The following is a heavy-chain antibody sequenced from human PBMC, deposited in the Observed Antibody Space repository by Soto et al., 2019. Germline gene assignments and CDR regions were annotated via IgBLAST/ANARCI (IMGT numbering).Heavy chain of an antibody. CDR2: IWYDGSNK. CDR1: GFTFSSYG. J-gene: IGHJ4*02. Sequence: QVQLVESGGGVVQPGRSLRLSCAASGFTFSSYGMHWVRQAPGKGLEWVAVIWYDGSNKYYADSVKGRFTISRDNXKXXLYLQMNSLRAEDTAVYYCARDDCSGGSCFSGVDYWGQGTLVTVSS. V-gene: IGHV3-33*01. CDR3: ARDDCSGGSCFSGVDY. D-gene: IGHD2-15*01.